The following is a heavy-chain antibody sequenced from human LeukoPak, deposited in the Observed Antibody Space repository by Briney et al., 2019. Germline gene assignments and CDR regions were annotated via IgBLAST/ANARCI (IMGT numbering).Heavy chain of an antibody. CDR2: INHSGST. CDR1: GGSFSGYY. Sequence: SETLSLTCAVYGGSFSGYYWSWIRQPPGKGLEWIGEINHSGSTNYNPSLKSRVTISVDTSKNQFSLKLSSVTAADTAVYYCARDAQMIYGDQRPYYYYYMDVWGKGTTVTVSS. D-gene: IGHD4-17*01. V-gene: IGHV4-34*01. J-gene: IGHJ6*03. CDR3: ARDAQMIYGDQRPYYYYYMDV.